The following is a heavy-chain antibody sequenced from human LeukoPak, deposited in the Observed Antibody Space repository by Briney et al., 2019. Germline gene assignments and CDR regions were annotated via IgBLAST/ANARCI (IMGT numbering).Heavy chain of an antibody. CDR2: INQDGSEK. CDR3: ASDRQLGY. V-gene: IGHV3-7*01. Sequence: PGGSLRPSWAVAGFTFSNYWMSWVRQAPGEGLEWVANINQDGSEKYYVDSGKGRFTISRDNDKNSLYLQMNSLSAEDGAVYDCASDRQLGYWGQGTLVTVSS. CDR1: GFTFSNYW. J-gene: IGHJ4*02. D-gene: IGHD3-16*01.